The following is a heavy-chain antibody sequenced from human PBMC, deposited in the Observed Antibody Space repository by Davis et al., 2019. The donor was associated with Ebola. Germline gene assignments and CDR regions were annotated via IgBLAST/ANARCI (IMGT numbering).Heavy chain of an antibody. D-gene: IGHD3-3*01. CDR1: GYTFTSYG. CDR3: ARDPLEWLPSDY. Sequence: ASVKVSCKASGYTFTSYGISWVRQAPGQGLEWMGWISAYNGNTNYAQKLQGRVTMTRDTSISTAYMELSRLRSDDTAVYYCARDPLEWLPSDYWGQGTLVTVSS. J-gene: IGHJ4*02. CDR2: ISAYNGNT. V-gene: IGHV1-18*04.